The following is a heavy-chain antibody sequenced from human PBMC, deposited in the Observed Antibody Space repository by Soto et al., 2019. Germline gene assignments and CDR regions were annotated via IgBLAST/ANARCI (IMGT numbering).Heavy chain of an antibody. Sequence: EVQLLESGGGLVQPGGSLRLSCAASGFTFSNYAMSWVRQAPGKGLEWVSVISGSGGSTYYADSVKGRFTISRDNSKNTLYLQMNSLRADDTAVYYCAKSGLDSSGYYYGYWGQGTLVTVSS. CDR3: AKSGLDSSGYYYGY. CDR1: GFTFSNYA. D-gene: IGHD3-22*01. CDR2: ISGSGGST. V-gene: IGHV3-23*01. J-gene: IGHJ4*02.